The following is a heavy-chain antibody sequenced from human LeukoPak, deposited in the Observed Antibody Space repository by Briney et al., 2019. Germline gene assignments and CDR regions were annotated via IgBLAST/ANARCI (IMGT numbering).Heavy chain of an antibody. D-gene: IGHD3-9*01. V-gene: IGHV3-30*04. CDR3: ARDVLRYFDWLSTPPDY. CDR2: ISYDGSNK. Sequence: GGSLRLSCAASGFTFSSYAMHWVRQAPGKGLEWVAVISYDGSNKYYADSVKGRFTISRDNSKNTLYLQMNSLGAEDTAVYYCARDVLRYFDWLSTPPDYWGQGTLVTVSS. J-gene: IGHJ4*02. CDR1: GFTFSSYA.